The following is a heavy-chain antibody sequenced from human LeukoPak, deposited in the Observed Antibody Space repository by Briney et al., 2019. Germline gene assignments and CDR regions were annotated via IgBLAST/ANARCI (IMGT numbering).Heavy chain of an antibody. J-gene: IGHJ4*02. V-gene: IGHV3-33*06. CDR2: IWYDGSNK. CDR3: AKGMYDYVWGSYEPAFDY. CDR1: GFTFSSYG. D-gene: IGHD3-16*01. Sequence: GGSLRLSCVASGFTFSSYGMHWVRQAPGKGLGWVAVIWYDGSNKYYADSVKGRFTISRDNSKNTLYLQMNSLRAEDTAVYYCAKGMYDYVWGSYEPAFDYWGQGTLVTVSS.